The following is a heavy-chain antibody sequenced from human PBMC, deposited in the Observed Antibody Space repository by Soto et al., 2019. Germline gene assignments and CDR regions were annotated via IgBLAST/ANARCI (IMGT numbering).Heavy chain of an antibody. J-gene: IGHJ3*02. CDR1: GGSISRGGYY. V-gene: IGHV4-31*03. CDR2: IYYSGST. Sequence: SETLSLTCTVSGGSISRGGYYWSWIRQHPGKGLEWIGYIYYSGSTYYNPSLKSRVTISVDTSKNQFSLKLSSVTAADTAVYYCARDYYDSSGYQLGRNDAFDIWGQGTMVTVSS. D-gene: IGHD3-22*01. CDR3: ARDYYDSSGYQLGRNDAFDI.